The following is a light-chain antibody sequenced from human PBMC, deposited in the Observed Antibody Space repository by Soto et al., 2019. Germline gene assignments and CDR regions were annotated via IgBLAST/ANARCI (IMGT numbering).Light chain of an antibody. V-gene: IGLV3-21*02. Sequence: SYELTQSPSVSVAPGQTARITCGGNNIEIKSVHWYQQKPGQAPVLVVYDDGDRTTGIPERFSGSKSGNTATLTTSRVEAGDEADYYCQVWDTTNPVIFGGGTKLTVL. CDR2: DDG. CDR1: NIEIKS. J-gene: IGLJ2*01. CDR3: QVWDTTNPVI.